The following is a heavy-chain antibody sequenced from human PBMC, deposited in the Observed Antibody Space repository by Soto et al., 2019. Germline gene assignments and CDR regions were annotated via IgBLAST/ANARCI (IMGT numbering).Heavy chain of an antibody. Sequence: QVQLVESGGGVVQPGSSLRLSCAASGFTFSSYGMHWVRQAPGKGLEWVAVIWYDGSNKYYADSVKGRFTISRDNSKNTLYLQMNSLRAEDTAVYYCARDIGKRFDPWGQGTLVTVSS. J-gene: IGHJ5*02. CDR3: ARDIGKRFDP. D-gene: IGHD2-15*01. V-gene: IGHV3-33*01. CDR2: IWYDGSNK. CDR1: GFTFSSYG.